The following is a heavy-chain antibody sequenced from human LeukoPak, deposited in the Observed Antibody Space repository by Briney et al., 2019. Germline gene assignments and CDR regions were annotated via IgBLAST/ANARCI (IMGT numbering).Heavy chain of an antibody. CDR2: IKNDGSSA. CDR1: GFTFSNYW. CDR3: AKSDWFDP. Sequence: GESLRLSCATSGFTFSNYWMSWLRQAPGKGLVWVSRIKNDGSSATYAESVKGRFTISRDNARNTLYLQMNGLRVDDTAVYYCAKSDWFDPWGRGILVTVSP. V-gene: IGHV3-74*01. J-gene: IGHJ5*02.